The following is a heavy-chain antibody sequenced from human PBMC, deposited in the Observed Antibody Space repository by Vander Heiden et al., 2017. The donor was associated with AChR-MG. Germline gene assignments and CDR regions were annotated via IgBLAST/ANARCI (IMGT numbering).Heavy chain of an antibody. Sequence: EVQLVESGGGLVQPGGSLRLSCAASGFTFRSYSMNWVRQAPGKGLECVSYISSSGGTIYYADSVKGRFTISRDNAKNSLYLQMNSLRAEDTAVYYCARGGREFDYWGQGTLVTVSS. CDR2: ISSSGGTI. V-gene: IGHV3-48*01. J-gene: IGHJ4*02. CDR3: ARGGREFDY. CDR1: GFTFRSYS.